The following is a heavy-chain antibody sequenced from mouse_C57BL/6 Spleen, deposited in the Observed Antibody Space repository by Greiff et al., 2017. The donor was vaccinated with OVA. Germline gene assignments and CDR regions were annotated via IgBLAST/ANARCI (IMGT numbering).Heavy chain of an antibody. J-gene: IGHJ4*01. CDR3: ARYYGSSSYAMDY. Sequence: EVKLMESGGGLVKPGGSLKLSCAASGFTFSSYAMSWVRQTPEKRLEWVATISDGGSYTYYPDNVKGRFTISRDNAKNNLYLQMSHLKYEDTAMYYCARYYGSSSYAMDYWGQGTSVTVSS. CDR2: ISDGGSYT. V-gene: IGHV5-4*03. CDR1: GFTFSSYA. D-gene: IGHD1-1*01.